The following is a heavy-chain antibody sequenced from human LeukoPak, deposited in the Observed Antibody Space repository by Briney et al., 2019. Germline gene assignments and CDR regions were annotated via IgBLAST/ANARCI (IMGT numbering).Heavy chain of an antibody. J-gene: IGHJ3*02. Sequence: GGSLRLSCAASGFTFSSYGMHWVRQAPGKGPEWVANIKEDGTQKYYVDSVRGRFTISRDNAKNSLYLQMNSLRAEDTAVYYCARDRSQYYYDSSGRDAFDIWGQGTMVTVSS. D-gene: IGHD3-22*01. CDR2: IKEDGTQK. V-gene: IGHV3-7*01. CDR3: ARDRSQYYYDSSGRDAFDI. CDR1: GFTFSSYG.